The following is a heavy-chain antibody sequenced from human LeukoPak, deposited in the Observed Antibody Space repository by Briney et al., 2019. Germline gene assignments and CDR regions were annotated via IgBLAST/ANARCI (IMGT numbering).Heavy chain of an antibody. V-gene: IGHV4-30-4*08. D-gene: IGHD3-3*01. CDR1: GGSISSGDYY. CDR2: IYYSGST. CDR3: AREYDFWSGTNWFDP. J-gene: IGHJ5*02. Sequence: SQTLSLTCTVSGGSISSGDYYWSWIRQPPGKGLEWIGYIYYSGSTYYNPSLKSRVTISVDTSKNQSSLKLSSVTAADTAVYYCAREYDFWSGTNWFDPWGQGTLVTVSS.